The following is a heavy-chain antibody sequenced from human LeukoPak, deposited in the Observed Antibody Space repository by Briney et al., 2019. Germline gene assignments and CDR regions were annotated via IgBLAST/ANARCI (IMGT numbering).Heavy chain of an antibody. CDR2: ISSSGRTI. Sequence: GGSLRLSCAASGFTFNKYQMNWVRQAPGKGLECISYISSSGRTIYYADSVKGRFTISRDNANNLLYLQMNSLRAEDTAVYYCARGGHGAADQWGQGTLVTVSS. J-gene: IGHJ5*02. CDR3: ARGGHGAADQ. D-gene: IGHD1-26*01. CDR1: GFTFNKYQ. V-gene: IGHV3-48*03.